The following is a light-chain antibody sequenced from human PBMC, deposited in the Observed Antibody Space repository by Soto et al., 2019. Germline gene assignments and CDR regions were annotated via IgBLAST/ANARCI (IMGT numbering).Light chain of an antibody. Sequence: QSVLTQPASVSGSPGQSITISCTGTSSDVGGYDYVSWYQQHPGKAPKLIIYEVSNRPSGISNRFSGSKSGNTASLTIPGLQAEDEADYYCTSYTSSSARVFGTGTKVTVL. V-gene: IGLV2-14*01. CDR2: EVS. CDR1: SSDVGGYDY. J-gene: IGLJ1*01. CDR3: TSYTSSSARV.